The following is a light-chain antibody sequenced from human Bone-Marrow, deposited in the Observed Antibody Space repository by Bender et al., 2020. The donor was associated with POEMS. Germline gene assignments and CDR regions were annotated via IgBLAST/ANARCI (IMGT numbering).Light chain of an antibody. CDR2: RDN. CDR3: QSYDSTLGSSGL. Sequence: QSVLTQPPSVSGAPGQTVTISCLVSRANIGIGYSVSWYYQLPGTAPKLVIYRDNMRASGVPERFSASKSGTSASLVITGLQTDDDGDYYCQSYDSTLGSSGLFGGGTKLTVL. CDR1: RANIGIGYS. V-gene: IGLV1-40*02. J-gene: IGLJ2*01.